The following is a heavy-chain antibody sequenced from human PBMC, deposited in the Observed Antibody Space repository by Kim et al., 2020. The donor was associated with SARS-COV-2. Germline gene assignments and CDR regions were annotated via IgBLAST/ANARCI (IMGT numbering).Heavy chain of an antibody. D-gene: IGHD3-3*01. V-gene: IGHV3-21*01. Sequence: GGSLRLSCAASGFTFSSYSMNWVRQAPGKGLEWVSSISSSSSYIYYADSVKGRFTISRDNAKNSLYLQMNSLRAEDTAVYYCARNMEWTISYGMDVWGQGTTVTVSS. CDR3: ARNMEWTISYGMDV. CDR1: GFTFSSYS. J-gene: IGHJ6*02. CDR2: ISSSSSYI.